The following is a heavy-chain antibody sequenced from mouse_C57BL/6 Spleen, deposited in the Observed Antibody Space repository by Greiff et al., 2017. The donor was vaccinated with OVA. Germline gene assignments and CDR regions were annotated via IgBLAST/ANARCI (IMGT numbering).Heavy chain of an antibody. D-gene: IGHD3-3*01. CDR1: GYSITSGYY. V-gene: IGHV3-6*01. CDR3: ARGGPKAGFAY. CDR2: ISYDGSN. J-gene: IGHJ3*01. Sequence: ESGPGLVKPSQSLSLTCSVTGYSITSGYYWNWIRQPPGNKLEWMGYISYDGSNNYNPSLKNRISITRDTSKNQLFLKLNSVTTEDTATYYCARGGPKAGFAYWGQGTLVTVSA.